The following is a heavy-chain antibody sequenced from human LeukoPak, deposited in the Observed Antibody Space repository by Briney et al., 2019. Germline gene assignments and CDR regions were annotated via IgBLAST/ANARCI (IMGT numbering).Heavy chain of an antibody. V-gene: IGHV3-23*01. CDR3: ARWDYYGRGAFDI. D-gene: IGHD3-10*01. CDR2: LSDSGTNT. Sequence: PGGSLRLSCAASGFTFSSFAMSWVRQAPGKGLEWVSALSDSGTNTYFADSVKGRFTISRDNSKNTLYLQMNSLRVEDTAVYYCARWDYYGRGAFDIWGQGTMVTVSS. J-gene: IGHJ3*02. CDR1: GFTFSSFA.